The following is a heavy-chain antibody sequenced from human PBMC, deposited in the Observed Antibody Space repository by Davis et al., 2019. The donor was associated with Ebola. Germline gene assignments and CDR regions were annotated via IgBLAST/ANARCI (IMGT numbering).Heavy chain of an antibody. J-gene: IGHJ4*02. CDR2: ISSSGSTI. CDR1: GFTFSDYY. CDR3: AKESGNTANTHFDY. V-gene: IGHV3-11*01. Sequence: PGGSLRLSCAASGFTFSDYYMNWIRQAPGKGLEWVSHISSSGSTIYYADSVKGRFTMSRDNAKNSLYLQMNSLRAEDTAVYYCAKESGNTANTHFDYWGQGTLVTVSS. D-gene: IGHD5-18*01.